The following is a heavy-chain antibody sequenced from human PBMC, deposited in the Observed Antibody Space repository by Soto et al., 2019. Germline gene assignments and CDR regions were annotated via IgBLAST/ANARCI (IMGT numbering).Heavy chain of an antibody. Sequence: EVQLLESGGDLIQPGGSLRLSCAASGFRFDTYAMGWVRQAPGKGLEWVSSMSGNAGWIFYGDPVKGRFTISRDNSKNTWYLQMNSLRAEYTAVYYCVGGGGDSFDCWGQGTLVTVSS. CDR1: GFRFDTYA. CDR2: MSGNAGWI. J-gene: IGHJ4*02. D-gene: IGHD3-16*01. CDR3: VGGGGDSFDC. V-gene: IGHV3-23*01.